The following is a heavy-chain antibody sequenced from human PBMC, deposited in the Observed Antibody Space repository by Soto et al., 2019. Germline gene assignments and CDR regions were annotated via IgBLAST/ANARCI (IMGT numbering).Heavy chain of an antibody. J-gene: IGHJ4*02. D-gene: IGHD2-15*01. CDR3: ARVPPGYCSGGRCYYYYFDS. V-gene: IGHV1-69*13. CDR2: IIPLFGTT. Sequence: SVKVSCKASGDTSSSYAINWVRQAPGQGLEWMGGIIPLFGTTNYAQKFQGRVTITADESTSTAYMDLRSLRSEDTAVYFCARVPPGYCSGGRCYYYYFDSWGQGTLVTVSS. CDR1: GDTSSSYA.